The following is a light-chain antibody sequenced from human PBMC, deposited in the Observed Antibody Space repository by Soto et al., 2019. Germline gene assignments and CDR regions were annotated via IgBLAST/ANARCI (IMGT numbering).Light chain of an antibody. CDR2: EVS. CDR1: SSDVGGYNF. CDR3: SSYAGGNNLL. Sequence: QSVLTQPPSASGSPGQSVTISCTGTSSDVGGYNFVSWYQQHPGKAPKLMIYEVSKRPSGVPDRFSGSKSGNTASLTVSGLQAEDEADYYCSSYAGGNNLLFGGGTKVTV. J-gene: IGLJ2*01. V-gene: IGLV2-8*01.